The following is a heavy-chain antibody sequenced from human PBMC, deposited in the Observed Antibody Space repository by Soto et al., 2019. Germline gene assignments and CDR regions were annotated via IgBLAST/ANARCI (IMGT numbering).Heavy chain of an antibody. CDR1: GGTFDSYA. Sequence: QVQLVQSGAEVKKPGSSVKVSCKASGGTFDSYAISWVRQAPGQGLEWMGGVIPMFLKSNYAQKFQGRVTITADKSTNTVYMEMNSLKSEDTAVYYCVRGGGEMANPPPYLYWGQRTQVTVSS. CDR2: VIPMFLKS. CDR3: VRGGGEMANPPPYLY. J-gene: IGHJ4*02. D-gene: IGHD3-16*01. V-gene: IGHV1-69*06.